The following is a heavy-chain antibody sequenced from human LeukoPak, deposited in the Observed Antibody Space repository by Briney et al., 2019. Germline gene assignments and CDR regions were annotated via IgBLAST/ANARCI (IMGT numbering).Heavy chain of an antibody. J-gene: IGHJ6*02. D-gene: IGHD1-26*01. V-gene: IGHV4-59*12. CDR2: IYYSGST. Sequence: SETLSLTCTVSGGSISSYYWSWIRQPAGKGLEWIGYIYYSGSTNYNPSLKSRVTISVDTSKNQFSLKLSSVTAADTAVYYCARAGSSYGMDVWGQGTTVTVSS. CDR1: GGSISSYY. CDR3: ARAGSSYGMDV.